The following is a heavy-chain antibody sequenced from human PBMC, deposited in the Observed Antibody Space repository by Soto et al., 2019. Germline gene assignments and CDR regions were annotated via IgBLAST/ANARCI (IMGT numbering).Heavy chain of an antibody. CDR2: ISESGGTT. Sequence: GGSLRLSCAVSGFTFSSHEMNWFRQAPGKGPEWISKISESGGTTSYADSVKGRFTITRDNARDSLYLHMNSLRAEDTAVYYCARDRSLIFAVPPYGMDVWGQGTTVTVSS. CDR3: ARDRSLIFAVPPYGMDV. V-gene: IGHV3-48*03. CDR1: GFTFSSHE. J-gene: IGHJ6*02. D-gene: IGHD3-3*01.